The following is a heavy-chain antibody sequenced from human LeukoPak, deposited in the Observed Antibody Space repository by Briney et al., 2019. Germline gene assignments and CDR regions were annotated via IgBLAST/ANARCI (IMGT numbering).Heavy chain of an antibody. CDR3: AKDLWFGEFLHY. CDR1: GFTFSSYG. V-gene: IGHV3-30*18. CDR2: ISDDGSNE. Sequence: GGSLRLSCAASGFTFSSYGMHGFRQAPGKGLEWVAAISDDGSNEYYADSVKGRFTISRDNSKNTLYLQMNSLRAEDTAVYYCAKDLWFGEFLHYWGQGTLVTVSS. D-gene: IGHD3-10*01. J-gene: IGHJ4*02.